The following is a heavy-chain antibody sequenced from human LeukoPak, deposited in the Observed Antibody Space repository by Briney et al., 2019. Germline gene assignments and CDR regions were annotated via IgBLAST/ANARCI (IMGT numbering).Heavy chain of an antibody. CDR2: INHSGRT. D-gene: IGHD2-8*01. Sequence: SETLSLTCAVYGGSFSGYYWSWIRQPPGKGLEWIGEINHSGRTNYNPSLKSRVTISVDTSKNQFSLKLSSVTAADTAVYYCARGPIYCTNSVCALDPWGQGTLVTVSS. CDR3: ARGPIYCTNSVCALDP. V-gene: IGHV4-34*01. CDR1: GGSFSGYY. J-gene: IGHJ5*02.